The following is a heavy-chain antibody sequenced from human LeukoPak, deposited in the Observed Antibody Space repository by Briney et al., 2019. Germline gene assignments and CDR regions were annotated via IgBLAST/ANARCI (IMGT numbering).Heavy chain of an antibody. V-gene: IGHV3-9*01. CDR1: GFTFDDYA. Sequence: PGGSLRLSCAASGFTFDDYAMHWVRQAPGKGLEWVSGISWNSGSIGYADSVKGRFTISRDNAKNSLYLQMNSLRAEDTALYYCAKDLGSGGYYGFDYWGQGTLVTVSS. CDR2: ISWNSGSI. J-gene: IGHJ4*02. CDR3: AKDLGSGGYYGFDY. D-gene: IGHD3-10*01.